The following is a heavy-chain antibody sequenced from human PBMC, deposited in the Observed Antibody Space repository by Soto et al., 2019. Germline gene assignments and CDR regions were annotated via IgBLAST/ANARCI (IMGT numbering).Heavy chain of an antibody. D-gene: IGHD3-16*02. Sequence: EVQLMESGGGLVQPGGSLRLSCAGSGFTLSMFAVSWVRQAPGKGLEWVSYISDSGDRTYYADSVKGRFTISRDRSKNTVSLQMNALRAEDTALYYCAKDRGIIVKAGDAFDVWGQGTMVTVSS. J-gene: IGHJ3*01. CDR3: AKDRGIIVKAGDAFDV. CDR1: GFTLSMFA. V-gene: IGHV3-23*01. CDR2: ISDSGDRT.